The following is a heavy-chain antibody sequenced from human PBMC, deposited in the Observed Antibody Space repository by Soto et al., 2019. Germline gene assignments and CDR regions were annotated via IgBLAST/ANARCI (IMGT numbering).Heavy chain of an antibody. V-gene: IGHV3-48*01. CDR1: GFTFSSYS. Sequence: EVQLVESGGGLEQPGGSLRLSCAASGFTFSSYSMNWVRQAPGKGLEWVSYISSSSTIYYADSVKGRFTISRDNAKNSLYLQMNSLRAEDTAVYYCARDDFWSGYYMGVDYWGQGTLVTVSS. D-gene: IGHD3-3*01. J-gene: IGHJ4*02. CDR2: ISSSSTI. CDR3: ARDDFWSGYYMGVDY.